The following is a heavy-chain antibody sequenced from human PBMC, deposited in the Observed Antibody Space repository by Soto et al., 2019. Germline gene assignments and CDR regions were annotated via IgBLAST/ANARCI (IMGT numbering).Heavy chain of an antibody. CDR2: IWHDGSNK. CDR3: ARGSIVAAEYGMDV. D-gene: IGHD6-13*01. J-gene: IGHJ6*02. V-gene: IGHV3-33*01. CDR1: GFSFSSYG. Sequence: LRLSCAASGFSFSSYGMHWVRQAPGKGLEWVAVIWHDGSNKYYADSVKGRLIISRDNSKNTLYVQMNSLRAEDTAVYFCARGSIVAAEYGMDVWGQGTTVTVS.